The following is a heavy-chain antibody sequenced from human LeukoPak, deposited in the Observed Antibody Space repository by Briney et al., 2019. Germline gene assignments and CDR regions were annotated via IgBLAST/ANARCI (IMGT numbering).Heavy chain of an antibody. Sequence: SQTLSLTCTVSGGSISSGDYYWSWIRQPPGKGLEWIGYIYYSGSTYYNPSLKSRVTISVDTSKNQFSLKLSSVTAADTAVYYYARWERGSYYRELRNAFDIWGQGTMVTVSS. CDR2: IYYSGST. D-gene: IGHD1-26*01. CDR1: GGSISSGDYY. V-gene: IGHV4-30-4*08. J-gene: IGHJ3*02. CDR3: ARWERGSYYRELRNAFDI.